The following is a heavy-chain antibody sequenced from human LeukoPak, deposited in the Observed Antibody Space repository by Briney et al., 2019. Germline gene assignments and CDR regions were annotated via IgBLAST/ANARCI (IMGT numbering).Heavy chain of an antibody. Sequence: GGSLRLSCAASGFTFSTYWMSWVRQAPGKGLEWVANINQDGSEKYYVDSVKGRFTISRDNAKNSLFLQMNSLRAEDTAVYYCARDENAYCSGGSCSYFQHWGQGTLVTVSS. J-gene: IGHJ1*01. CDR3: ARDENAYCSGGSCSYFQH. CDR2: INQDGSEK. V-gene: IGHV3-7*01. D-gene: IGHD2-15*01. CDR1: GFTFSTYW.